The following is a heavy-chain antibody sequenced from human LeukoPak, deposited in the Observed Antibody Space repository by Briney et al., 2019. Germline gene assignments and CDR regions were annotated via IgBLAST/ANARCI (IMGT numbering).Heavy chain of an antibody. CDR2: STGGGGST. CDR3: AKNPRYCSGAACFYYMDV. J-gene: IGHJ6*03. Sequence: GGSLRLSCAAAGFMFSNYAMSWVRQAPGKGLEWVSTSTGGGGSTYYADSVKGRFTISRDNSKNTLYLQMNSLRAEDTAIYYCAKNPRYCSGAACFYYMDVWGKGTTVTVSS. CDR1: GFMFSNYA. V-gene: IGHV3-23*01. D-gene: IGHD2-15*01.